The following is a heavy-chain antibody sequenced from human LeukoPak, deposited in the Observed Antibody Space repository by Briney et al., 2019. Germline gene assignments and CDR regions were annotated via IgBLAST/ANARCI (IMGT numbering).Heavy chain of an antibody. CDR2: IKQDGSEK. Sequence: GGSLRLSCAASGFTFSDYWMSWVRQTPGKGLEWVANIKQDGSEKYYVDSVKGRFTISRDNAKNSLYLQMNSLRAEDTAVYYCARLLLEWNFDYWGQGTLVTVSS. CDR1: GFTFSDYW. CDR3: ARLLLEWNFDY. D-gene: IGHD3-3*01. V-gene: IGHV3-7*01. J-gene: IGHJ4*02.